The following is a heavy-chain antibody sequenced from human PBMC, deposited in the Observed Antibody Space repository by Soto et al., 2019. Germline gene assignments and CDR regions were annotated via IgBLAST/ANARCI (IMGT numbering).Heavy chain of an antibody. CDR1: GFTFSSHW. D-gene: IGHD2-2*01. J-gene: IGHJ6*02. V-gene: IGHV3-74*01. Sequence: EVQLVESGGGLVQPGGSLRLSCAASGFTFSSHWMHWVRQAPGKGLVWVSRINSDGSSASSADSVKGRFTISRDNAKNTLYLHMNSLRAEDTAVYYCAREGATGYQLTMDVWGQGTTVTVSS. CDR3: AREGATGYQLTMDV. CDR2: INSDGSSA.